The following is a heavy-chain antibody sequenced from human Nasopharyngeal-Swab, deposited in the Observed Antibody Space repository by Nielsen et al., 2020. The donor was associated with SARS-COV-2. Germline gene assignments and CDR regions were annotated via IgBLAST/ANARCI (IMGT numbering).Heavy chain of an antibody. D-gene: IGHD3-10*01. V-gene: IGHV3-53*01. Sequence: WIRQPPGKGLEWVSVIYGGGGSYYADSVKGRFTISRDNFKNMLYLQMNSLRAEDTAMYYCTREDRYASGSFDHWGQGTLVTVSS. J-gene: IGHJ4*02. CDR3: TREDRYASGSFDH. CDR2: IYGGGGS.